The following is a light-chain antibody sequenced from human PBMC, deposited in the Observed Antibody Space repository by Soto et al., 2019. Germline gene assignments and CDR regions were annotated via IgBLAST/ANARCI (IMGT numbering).Light chain of an antibody. V-gene: IGKV3-15*01. CDR2: GAS. CDR3: QQYKNWPPIP. Sequence: EIVMTQSPATLSVSPGERATLSCRASQRVYNNLAWYQQKPCQAPRLLIYGASTRATCIPARFSGSGSGTEFTLPVRSLQSEDFAVYCCQQYKNWPPIPFGPGTNVDI. J-gene: IGKJ3*01. CDR1: QRVYNN.